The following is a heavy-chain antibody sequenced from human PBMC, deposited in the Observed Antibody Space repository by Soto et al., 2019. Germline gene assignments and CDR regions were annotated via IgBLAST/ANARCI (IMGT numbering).Heavy chain of an antibody. Sequence: SETLSLTCTVSGGSVSSGSYYWSWIRQPPGKGLEWIGYIYYSGSTNYNPSLKSRVTISVDTSKNQFSLKLSSVTAADTAVYYCARGNLSSGYANWFDPWGQGTLVTVSS. CDR3: ARGNLSSGYANWFDP. D-gene: IGHD6-13*01. J-gene: IGHJ5*02. CDR1: GGSVSSGSYY. V-gene: IGHV4-61*01. CDR2: IYYSGST.